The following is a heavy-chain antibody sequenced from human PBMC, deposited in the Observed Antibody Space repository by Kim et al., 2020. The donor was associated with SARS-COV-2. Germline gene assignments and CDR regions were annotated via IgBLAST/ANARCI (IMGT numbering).Heavy chain of an antibody. V-gene: IGHV1-24*01. CDR1: GYTLTELS. J-gene: IGHJ6*02. CDR2: FDPEDGET. CDR3: ATAPANYYDSSGYSYYYYYCMDV. D-gene: IGHD3-22*01. Sequence: ASVKVSCKVSGYTLTELSMHWVRQAPGKGLEWMGGFDPEDGETIYAQKFQGRVTMTEDTSTDTAYMELSSLRSDDTAVYYCATAPANYYDSSGYSYYYYYCMDVWGQGTTVTVSS.